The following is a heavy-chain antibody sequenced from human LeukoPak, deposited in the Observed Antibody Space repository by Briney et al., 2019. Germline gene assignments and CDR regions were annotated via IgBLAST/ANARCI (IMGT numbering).Heavy chain of an antibody. Sequence: GASVKVSCKASGYTFTSYAMNWVRQAPGQGLEWMGWINTNTGNPTYAQGFTGRFVLSLDTSVSTAYLQISSLKAEDTAVYYCARVEGGGDCYSHRPMCEYFQHWGQGTLVTVSS. CDR2: INTNTGNP. V-gene: IGHV7-4-1*02. J-gene: IGHJ1*01. CDR3: ARVEGGGDCYSHRPMCEYFQH. D-gene: IGHD2-21*02. CDR1: GYTFTSYA.